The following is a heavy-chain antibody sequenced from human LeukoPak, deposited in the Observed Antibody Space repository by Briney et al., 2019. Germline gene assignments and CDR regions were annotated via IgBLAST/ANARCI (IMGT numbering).Heavy chain of an antibody. D-gene: IGHD1-26*01. Sequence: GGSLRLSCVVSGFTFSSYAMSWVRQAPGKGLEWVSGISGSGGSTYYADSVKGRFTISRDNTKNTLYLQMNSLRAEDTAVYYCEKDLVGAAFDYWGQGTLVTVSS. CDR1: GFTFSSYA. CDR2: ISGSGGST. J-gene: IGHJ4*02. CDR3: EKDLVGAAFDY. V-gene: IGHV3-23*01.